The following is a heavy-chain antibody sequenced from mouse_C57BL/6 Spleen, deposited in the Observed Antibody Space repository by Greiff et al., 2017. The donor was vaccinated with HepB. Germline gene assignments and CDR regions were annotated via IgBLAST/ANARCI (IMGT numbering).Heavy chain of an antibody. CDR2: IDPNSGGT. D-gene: IGHD2-3*01. V-gene: IGHV1-72*01. Sequence: QVQLKQPGAELVKPGASVKLSCKASGYTFTSYWMHWVKQRPGRGLEWIGRIDPNSGGTKYNEKFKSKATLTVDKPSSTAYMQLSSLTSEDSAVYYCARRERIYDGHGAMDYWGQGTSVTVSS. CDR1: GYTFTSYW. J-gene: IGHJ4*01. CDR3: ARRERIYDGHGAMDY.